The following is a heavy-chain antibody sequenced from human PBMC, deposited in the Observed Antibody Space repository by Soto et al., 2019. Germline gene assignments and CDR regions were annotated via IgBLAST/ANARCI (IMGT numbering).Heavy chain of an antibody. J-gene: IGHJ4*02. V-gene: IGHV4-59*01. CDR3: TRGGFYYYDSSGYYDY. CDR2: IYYSGST. D-gene: IGHD3-22*01. Sequence: SETLSLTCTVSGVSISSYYWSWIRQPPGKGLEWIGHIYYSGSTNYNPSLKSRVTISVDTSKNQFSLKLTSVTAADTAVYFCTRGGFYYYDSSGYYDYWGQGALVTVSS. CDR1: GVSISSYY.